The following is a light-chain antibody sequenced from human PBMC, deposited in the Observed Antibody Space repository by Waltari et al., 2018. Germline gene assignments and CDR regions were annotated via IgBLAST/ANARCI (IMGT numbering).Light chain of an antibody. CDR1: QSVLHSSNNKNY. Sequence: DIVMTQSPDSLAVSLGERATINCKSSQSVLHSSNNKNYLTWYQQKPGKPPKLLIYWASTRESGVPDRFSGSGSGTDFTLTISSLQAADVAVYYCQQYYSTPITFGQGTRLEIK. V-gene: IGKV4-1*01. J-gene: IGKJ5*01. CDR2: WAS. CDR3: QQYYSTPIT.